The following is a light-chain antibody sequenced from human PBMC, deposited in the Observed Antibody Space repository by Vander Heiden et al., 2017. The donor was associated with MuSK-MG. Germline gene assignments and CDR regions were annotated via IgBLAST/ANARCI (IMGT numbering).Light chain of an antibody. J-gene: IGKJ1*01. CDR2: WAS. Sequence: IAVTQCPDARSLSLVGTPPITCKPSPCPLSLKNKRHYCSLYQQKAGQPTRLLMCWASTRESGVPDRFSGSGSETDCTLTSNSQQDEDAAVYFHQHDYSDPWTFGQGTKVDIK. CDR1: PCPLSLKNKRHY. CDR3: QHDYSDPWT. V-gene: IGKV4-1*01.